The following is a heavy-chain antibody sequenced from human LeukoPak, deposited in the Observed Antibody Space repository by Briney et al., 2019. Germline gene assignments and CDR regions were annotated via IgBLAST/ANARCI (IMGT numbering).Heavy chain of an antibody. Sequence: PSETLSLTCTVSGGSISSDNYQWSWIRQPPGKGLEWIGYINYSGSTYYNPSLKSRVTISVDTSKNHFSLKLSSVTAANTAVYYCARYGSGSTWFDPWGQGTLVTVSS. D-gene: IGHD3-10*01. CDR3: ARYGSGSTWFDP. CDR1: GGSISSDNYQ. V-gene: IGHV4-30-4*01. CDR2: INYSGST. J-gene: IGHJ5*02.